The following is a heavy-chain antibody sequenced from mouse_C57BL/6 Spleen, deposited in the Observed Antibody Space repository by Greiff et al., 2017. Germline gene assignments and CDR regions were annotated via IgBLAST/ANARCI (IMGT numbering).Heavy chain of an antibody. J-gene: IGHJ3*01. CDR3: ARTDYGSPFAY. CDR2: IDPSDSYT. Sequence: QVQLQQPGAELVMPGASVKLSCKASGYTFTSYWMHWVKQRPGQGLEWIGEIDPSDSYTNYNQKFKGKSTLTVDKSSSTAYMQLSSLTSEDSAVXYCARTDYGSPFAYWGQGTLVTVSA. D-gene: IGHD1-1*01. CDR1: GYTFTSYW. V-gene: IGHV1-69*01.